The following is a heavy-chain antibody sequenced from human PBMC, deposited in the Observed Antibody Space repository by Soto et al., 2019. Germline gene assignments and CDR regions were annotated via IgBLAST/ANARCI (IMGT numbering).Heavy chain of an antibody. Sequence: GSLRLSCAGSGFTFRDYYMGWIRQAPGKGLEWVSYISSSGSTTYYAASVKGRFTISRDNAKNSLYLQMTSLRAEDTAIYYGVRDKYSNYVNYFDPWGQGTLVTVSS. D-gene: IGHD4-4*01. CDR1: GFTFRDYY. CDR2: ISSSGSTT. J-gene: IGHJ5*02. CDR3: VRDKYSNYVNYFDP. V-gene: IGHV3-11*01.